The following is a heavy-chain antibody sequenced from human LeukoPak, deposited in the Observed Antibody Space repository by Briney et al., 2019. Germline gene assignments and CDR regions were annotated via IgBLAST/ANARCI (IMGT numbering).Heavy chain of an antibody. CDR3: ARSVAGTFDY. CDR1: GGSFSGYY. D-gene: IGHD6-19*01. J-gene: IGHJ4*02. CDR2: INHSGST. Sequence: SETLSLTCAVYGGSFSGYYWSWIRQPPGKGLEWIGEINHSGSTNYNPSLRSRVTISVDTSRNQFSLKLSSVTAADTAVYYCARSVAGTFDYWGQGTLVTVSS. V-gene: IGHV4-34*01.